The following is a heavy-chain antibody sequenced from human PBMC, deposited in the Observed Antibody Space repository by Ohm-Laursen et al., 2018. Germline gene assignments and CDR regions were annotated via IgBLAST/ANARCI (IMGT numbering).Heavy chain of an antibody. CDR3: AARGPYSSSWAFDY. V-gene: IGHV1-18*01. J-gene: IGHJ4*02. CDR2: ISAYNGNK. CDR1: GYTFTSYG. Sequence: ASVKVSCKASGYTFTSYGISWVRQAPGQGLEWMGWISAYNGNKKYGQKFHDRVTMTTDTSTRTTYMELRSLRPGDAAVYYCAARGPYSSSWAFDYWGQGTLVTVSS. D-gene: IGHD2-2*01.